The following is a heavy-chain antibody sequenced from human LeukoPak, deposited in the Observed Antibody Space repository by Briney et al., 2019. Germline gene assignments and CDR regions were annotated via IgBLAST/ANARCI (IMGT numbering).Heavy chain of an antibody. V-gene: IGHV3-66*01. Sequence: PGRSLRLSCAASGFSLSNNYMSWVRQAPGTGMDWVSVLYSGGTIRYAESVRDRFIISRDVSKNILYLQMNSLRAEDTAVYYCVRDPHNSGSGRYFEDWGRGNLVTVSS. CDR3: VRDPHNSGSGRYFED. CDR2: LYSGGTI. J-gene: IGHJ4*02. CDR1: GFSLSNNY. D-gene: IGHD3-10*01.